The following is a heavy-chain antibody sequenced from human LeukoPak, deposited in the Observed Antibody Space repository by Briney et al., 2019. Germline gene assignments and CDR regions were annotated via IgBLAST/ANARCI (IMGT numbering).Heavy chain of an antibody. J-gene: IGHJ4*02. D-gene: IGHD3-10*01. Sequence: GGPLRFSCAAPEFIFSSYAMHGVRKGPGKVLKLVAVISHDGKVTYYADSVRGRFTISRDASKNTPHLGMNSLRPEATALYHCARDSFRGVPDYFDYWGRGILVSVSS. CDR3: ARDSFRGVPDYFDY. CDR1: EFIFSSYA. V-gene: IGHV3-30*04. CDR2: ISHDGKVT.